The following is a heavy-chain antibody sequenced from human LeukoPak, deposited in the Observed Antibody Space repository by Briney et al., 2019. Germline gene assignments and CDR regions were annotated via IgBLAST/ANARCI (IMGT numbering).Heavy chain of an antibody. CDR1: GGSISSYY. J-gene: IGHJ3*02. CDR3: ARVIRNYYDSSGYFQAFDI. V-gene: IGHV4-4*07. CDR2: IYTSGST. D-gene: IGHD3-22*01. Sequence: SETLSLTCTVSGGSISSYYWSWIRQPAGKGLEWIGRIYTSGSTNYNPSLKSRVTMSVDTSKNQFSLKLSSVTAADTAVYYCARVIRNYYDSSGYFQAFDIWGQGTMVTVSS.